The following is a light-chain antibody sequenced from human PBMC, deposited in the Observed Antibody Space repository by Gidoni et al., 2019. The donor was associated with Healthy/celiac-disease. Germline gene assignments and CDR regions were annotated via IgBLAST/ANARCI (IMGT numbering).Light chain of an antibody. V-gene: IGLV1-40*01. CDR2: GNS. Sequence: QSVLTPPPSVSGAPGQRVTISCTGSSSNIGAGYDVHWYQQLPGTAPKLLIYGNSKRPSGVPDRFSGSKSGTSASLAITGLQAEDEADYYCQSYDSSLSGWVFGGGTKLT. CDR3: QSYDSSLSGWV. CDR1: SSNIGAGYD. J-gene: IGLJ3*02.